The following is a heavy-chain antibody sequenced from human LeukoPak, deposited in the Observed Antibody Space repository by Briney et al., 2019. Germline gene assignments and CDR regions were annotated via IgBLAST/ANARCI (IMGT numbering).Heavy chain of an antibody. D-gene: IGHD2-2*01. CDR3: ARRYCSSTSCLLDY. CDR1: GFIFSSYE. Sequence: PGGSLRLSCVASGFIFSSYELNWVRQAPGKGLEWVSHISSSGSTVYYADSVKGRFTISRDNAKNSLYLQMNSLRAEDTAVYYCARRYCSSTSCLLDYWGQGTLVTVSS. J-gene: IGHJ4*02. V-gene: IGHV3-48*03. CDR2: ISSSGSTV.